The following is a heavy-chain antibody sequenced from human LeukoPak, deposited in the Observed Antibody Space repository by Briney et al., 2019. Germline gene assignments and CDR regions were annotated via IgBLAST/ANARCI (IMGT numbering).Heavy chain of an antibody. CDR3: ARGPYSYDSSGAFDI. V-gene: IGHV4-61*02. J-gene: IGHJ3*02. D-gene: IGHD3-22*01. Sequence: SQTLSLTCTVSGDSISSGDYYWSWIRQPAGKGLEWIGRISSSGSTNYNPSLKSRVTISVDTSKNQFSLKLSSVTAADTAVYFCARGPYSYDSSGAFDIWGQGTMVTVSS. CDR1: GDSISSGDYY. CDR2: ISSSGST.